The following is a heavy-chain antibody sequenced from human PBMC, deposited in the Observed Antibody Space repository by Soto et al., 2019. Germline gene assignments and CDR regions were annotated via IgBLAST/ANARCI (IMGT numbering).Heavy chain of an antibody. D-gene: IGHD1-1*01. CDR3: ARVSPTLPHDLYWLDP. J-gene: IGHJ5*02. V-gene: IGHV1-2*04. Sequence: ASVKVSCKASGYTFTGYYMHWVRQAPGQGLEWMGWINPNSGGTNYAQKFQGWVTMTRDTSISTAYMELSRLRSDDTAVYYCARVSPTLPHDLYWLDPWGQGTLVTVSS. CDR2: INPNSGGT. CDR1: GYTFTGYY.